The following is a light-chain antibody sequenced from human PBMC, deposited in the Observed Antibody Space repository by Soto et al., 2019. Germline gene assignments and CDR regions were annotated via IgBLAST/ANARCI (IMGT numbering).Light chain of an antibody. CDR3: QHYSTPPWS. J-gene: IGKJ1*01. V-gene: IGKV3-20*01. Sequence: EIVLTQSPDTLSLSPGERATLSCRASQTVSSNSLAWYQQKPGQTPRLLITAASSRATGIPDRFIGSGSGTDFTLTISRLEPEDFAVYYCQHYSTPPWSFGQGTKVEIK. CDR2: AAS. CDR1: QTVSSNS.